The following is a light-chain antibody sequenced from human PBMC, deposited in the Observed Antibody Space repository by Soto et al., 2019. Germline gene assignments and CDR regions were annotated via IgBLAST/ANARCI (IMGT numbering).Light chain of an antibody. J-gene: IGLJ2*01. V-gene: IGLV1-40*01. Sequence: QSVLTQPPSVSGAPGQTVTISCTGSNSNVGGGYDVDWYQQLPGSAPKLLIYANNNRPSGVPDRFSGSKSGTSASLAITGLQAEDEADYYCQSYDPTLNVVFGGGTKVTVL. CDR1: NSNVGGGYD. CDR2: ANN. CDR3: QSYDPTLNVV.